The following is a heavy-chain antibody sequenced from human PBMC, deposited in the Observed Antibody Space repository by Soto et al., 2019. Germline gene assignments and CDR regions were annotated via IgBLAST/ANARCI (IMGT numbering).Heavy chain of an antibody. J-gene: IGHJ6*02. CDR2: IKSKTDGGTT. D-gene: IGHD6-13*01. Sequence: GGSLRLSCAASGFTFSNAWMNWVRQAPGKGLEWVGRIKSKTDGGTTDYAAPVKGRFTISRDDSKNTLYLQMNSLKTEDTAVYYCTTDLIAAAGLYGSLGMDVWGQGTTVTVSS. CDR1: GFTFSNAW. CDR3: TTDLIAAAGLYGSLGMDV. V-gene: IGHV3-15*07.